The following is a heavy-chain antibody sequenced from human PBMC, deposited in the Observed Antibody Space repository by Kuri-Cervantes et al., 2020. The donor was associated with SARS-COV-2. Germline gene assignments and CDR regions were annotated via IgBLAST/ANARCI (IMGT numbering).Heavy chain of an antibody. V-gene: IGHV4-34*01. Sequence: ESLKISCGVYGGSFSGYYWSWIRQSPGKGLEWIGEINHTGSTKYNPSLKSRVTISVDASKNQFSLKLHSVTAADTAVYYCARGTYTYYDFWRGPYFDYWGQGNLVTVSS. CDR3: ARGTYTYYDFWRGPYFDY. J-gene: IGHJ4*02. CDR1: GGSFSGYY. CDR2: INHTGST. D-gene: IGHD3/OR15-3a*01.